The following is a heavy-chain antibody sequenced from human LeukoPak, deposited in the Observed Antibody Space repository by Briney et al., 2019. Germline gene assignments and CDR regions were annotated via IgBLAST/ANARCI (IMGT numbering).Heavy chain of an antibody. CDR3: AFYDYVWGSYRY. D-gene: IGHD3-16*02. J-gene: IGHJ4*02. Sequence: SVKVSCKASGGTFGNYAISWVRQAPGQGLEWMGGILPFLGSPNYAQKFQGRVTISADETASTAYMELSSLRSDDTAFYYCAFYDYVWGSYRYWGRGTLVTVSS. CDR2: ILPFLGSP. CDR1: GGTFGNYA. V-gene: IGHV1-69*13.